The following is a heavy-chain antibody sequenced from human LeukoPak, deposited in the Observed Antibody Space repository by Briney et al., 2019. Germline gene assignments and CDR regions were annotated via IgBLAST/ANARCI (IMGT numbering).Heavy chain of an antibody. J-gene: IGHJ4*02. Sequence: GGSLRLSCAASGFAFSYYPMHWVRQAPGKGLECVAVMSHDGSSEYYADSVKGRFTISRDNSEKTLYLHMNSLRVEDTAVYYCAREGYYAFDYWGQGTLVTVSS. CDR3: AREGYYAFDY. CDR2: MSHDGSSE. D-gene: IGHD3-22*01. V-gene: IGHV3-30-3*01. CDR1: GFAFSYYP.